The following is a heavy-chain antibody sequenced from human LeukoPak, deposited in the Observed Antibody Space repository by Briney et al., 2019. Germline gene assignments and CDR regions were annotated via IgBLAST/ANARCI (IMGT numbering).Heavy chain of an antibody. CDR2: ISYDGSNK. Sequence: GGSLRLSCAASGFTFSSYGMHWVRQAPGKGLEWVAVISYDGSNKYYADSVKGRFTISRDNSKNTLYLQMNSLRAEDTAVYYCAKEGDGGYCSSTSCSHFDYWGQGTLVTVSS. CDR3: AKEGDGGYCSSTSCSHFDY. V-gene: IGHV3-30*18. CDR1: GFTFSSYG. J-gene: IGHJ4*02. D-gene: IGHD2-2*01.